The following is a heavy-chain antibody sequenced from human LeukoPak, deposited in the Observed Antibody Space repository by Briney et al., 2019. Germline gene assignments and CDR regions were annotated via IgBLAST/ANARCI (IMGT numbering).Heavy chain of an antibody. Sequence: GGSLRLSCVASGFTFSSYSMNWVRQAPGKGLEWVAGISDSGGRTKYADSVKGRFTISRDNSKNTLYLQMNSLRAEDTAVYFCAKRGVVIRVILVGFHKEAYYFDSWGQGALVTVSS. CDR1: GFTFSSYS. CDR2: ISDSGGRT. D-gene: IGHD3-22*01. J-gene: IGHJ4*02. V-gene: IGHV3-23*01. CDR3: AKRGVVIRVILVGFHKEAYYFDS.